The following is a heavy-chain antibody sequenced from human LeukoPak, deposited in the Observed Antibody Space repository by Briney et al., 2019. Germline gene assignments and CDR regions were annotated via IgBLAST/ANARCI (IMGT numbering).Heavy chain of an antibody. CDR1: GFIVSSNY. D-gene: IGHD6-6*01. V-gene: IGHV3-64*05. CDR3: VKGLDYSSSQMDS. CDR2: INTNGANT. Sequence: GGSLRLSCAVSGFIVSSNYMSWVRQAPGKGLEYVSSINTNGANTYYADSVKGRFTISRDNSRNTVYVQMNSLTPEDTAVYYCVKGLDYSSSQMDSWGQGTLVTVSS. J-gene: IGHJ4*02.